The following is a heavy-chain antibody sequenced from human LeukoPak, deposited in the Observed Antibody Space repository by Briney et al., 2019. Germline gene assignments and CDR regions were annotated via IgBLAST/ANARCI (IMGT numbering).Heavy chain of an antibody. J-gene: IGHJ5*02. CDR3: AKDKAAGTYNWFDP. V-gene: IGHV3-23*01. Sequence: PGGSLRLSCAASGFTFSTYVMSWVRQAPGKGLEWVSGISGSGDNTYYADSVKGRFTISRDNSKNTLYLQMNSLRAEDTAVYYCAKDKAAGTYNWFDPWGQGTLVTVSS. CDR1: GFTFSTYV. CDR2: ISGSGDNT. D-gene: IGHD6-13*01.